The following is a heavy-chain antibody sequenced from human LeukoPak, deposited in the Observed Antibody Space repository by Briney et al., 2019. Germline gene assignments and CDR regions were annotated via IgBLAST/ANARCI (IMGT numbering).Heavy chain of an antibody. V-gene: IGHV1-2*02. CDR1: GYTFTGYY. CDR3: ASSTMTDGLTQH. Sequence: ASVKVSCKASGYTFTGYYMHWVRQAPGQGLEWMGWINPNSGGTNYAQKFQGRVTMTRDTSISTAYMELRSLRSDDTAVYYCASSTMTDGLTQHWGQGTLVTVSS. J-gene: IGHJ1*01. CDR2: INPNSGGT. D-gene: IGHD3-22*01.